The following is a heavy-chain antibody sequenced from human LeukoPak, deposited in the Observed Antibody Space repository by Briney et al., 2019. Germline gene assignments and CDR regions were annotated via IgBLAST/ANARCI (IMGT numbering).Heavy chain of an antibody. CDR1: GFTFSSYA. J-gene: IGHJ3*02. Sequence: GGSLRLSCAASGFTFSSYAMSWVRQAPGKELEWVSGISGSGGSTYYADSVKGRFTISRDNSKNTLYLQMNSLRAEDTAVYYCAKSIGDFWSGYYGSVTYYPFDIWGQGTLVTVSS. D-gene: IGHD3-3*01. CDR2: ISGSGGST. CDR3: AKSIGDFWSGYYGSVTYYPFDI. V-gene: IGHV3-23*01.